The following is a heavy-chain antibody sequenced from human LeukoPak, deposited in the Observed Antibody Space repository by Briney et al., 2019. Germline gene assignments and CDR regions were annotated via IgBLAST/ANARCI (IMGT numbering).Heavy chain of an antibody. D-gene: IGHD6-25*01. J-gene: IGHJ5*02. Sequence: GGSLRLSCAASGFTFRTYEMNWVRQAPGKGLEWVSYISGSGSTIKYADSVKGRFTISRDNAKNSLYLQMNSLRADDTAVYYCARGSGSWGQGTLVTVSS. CDR3: ARGSGS. V-gene: IGHV3-48*03. CDR1: GFTFRTYE. CDR2: ISGSGSTI.